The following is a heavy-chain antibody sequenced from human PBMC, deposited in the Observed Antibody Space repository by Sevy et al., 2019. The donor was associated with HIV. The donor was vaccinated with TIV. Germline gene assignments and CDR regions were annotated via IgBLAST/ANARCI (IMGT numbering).Heavy chain of an antibody. J-gene: IGHJ4*02. D-gene: IGHD6-13*01. Sequence: GGSLRLSCAASGFTFSSYAMHWVRQAPGKGLEWVAVISYDGSNKYYADSVKGRFTISRDNSKNTLYLRMNSLRAEDTAVYYCASLAAAGPNAYVDYWGQGTLVTVSS. CDR3: ASLAAAGPNAYVDY. V-gene: IGHV3-30-3*01. CDR1: GFTFSSYA. CDR2: ISYDGSNK.